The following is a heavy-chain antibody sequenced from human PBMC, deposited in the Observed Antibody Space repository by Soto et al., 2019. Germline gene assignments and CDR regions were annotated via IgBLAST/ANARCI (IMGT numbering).Heavy chain of an antibody. V-gene: IGHV1-18*01. CDR3: ARDQFTSTYYYGSGATNYYYYGMDV. Sequence: RASVKVSCKASGYTFTSYGISWVRQAPGQGLEWMGWISAYNGNTNYAQKLQGRVTMTTDTSTSTAYMELRSLRSDDTAVYYCARDQFTSTYYYGSGATNYYYYGMDVWGQGTTVTVSS. J-gene: IGHJ6*02. CDR1: GYTFTSYG. D-gene: IGHD3-10*01. CDR2: ISAYNGNT.